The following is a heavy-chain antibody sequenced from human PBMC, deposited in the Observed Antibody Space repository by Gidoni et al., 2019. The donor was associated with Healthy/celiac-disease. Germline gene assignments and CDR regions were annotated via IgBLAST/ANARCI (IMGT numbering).Heavy chain of an antibody. V-gene: IGHV1-18*01. CDR3: ARITWDCSSTSCYSYYYYMDV. Sequence: QVQLVQSGAEVKKPGASVKVSCKASGYTFTSYGISWVRQAPGQGLEWMGWISAYNGNTNYAQKLQGRVTMTTDPSTSTAYMELRSLRSDDTAVYYCARITWDCSSTSCYSYYYYMDVWGKGTTVTVSS. J-gene: IGHJ6*03. CDR1: GYTFTSYG. CDR2: ISAYNGNT. D-gene: IGHD2-2*02.